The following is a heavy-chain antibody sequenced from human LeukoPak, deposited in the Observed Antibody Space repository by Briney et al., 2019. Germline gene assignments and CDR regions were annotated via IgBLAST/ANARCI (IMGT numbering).Heavy chain of an antibody. Sequence: GGSLRLSCAASGFTFSSYWMHWVRQVSGKGLVWVSRINSDGSSRSYVDSVMGRFTISRDNATNTLYLQLDSLRAEDTAVYYCARGLAVAGSSWFDPWGQETFVSVSS. CDR1: GFTFSSYW. J-gene: IGHJ5*02. D-gene: IGHD6-19*01. CDR2: INSDGSSR. CDR3: ARGLAVAGSSWFDP. V-gene: IGHV3-74*01.